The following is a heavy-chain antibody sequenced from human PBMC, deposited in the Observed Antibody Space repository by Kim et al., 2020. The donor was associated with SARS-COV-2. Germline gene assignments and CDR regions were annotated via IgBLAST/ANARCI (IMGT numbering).Heavy chain of an antibody. CDR3: ATFFGYGSGSSYGMDV. CDR1: GYTFTGYY. D-gene: IGHD3-10*01. Sequence: ASVKVSCKASGYTFTGYYMHWVRQAPGQGLEWMGWINPNSGGTNYAQKFQGWVTMTRDTSISTAYMELSRLRSDDTAVYYCATFFGYGSGSSYGMDVWGQGTTVTVSS. CDR2: INPNSGGT. V-gene: IGHV1-2*04. J-gene: IGHJ6*02.